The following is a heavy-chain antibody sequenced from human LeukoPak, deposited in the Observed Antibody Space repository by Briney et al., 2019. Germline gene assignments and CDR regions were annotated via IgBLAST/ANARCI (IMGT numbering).Heavy chain of an antibody. CDR3: AKGHSAHGTGFDY. D-gene: IGHD1-1*01. V-gene: IGHV3-23*01. Sequence: PGGSLRLSCAASGLSFSRFAMSWVRQAPGKGLEWVSTISGSGDTTYYADSVKGRFTISRDNLKSTLYVQMNSLRVEDTAVYYCAKGHSAHGTGFDYWGQGTLVTVSS. CDR2: ISGSGDTT. J-gene: IGHJ4*02. CDR1: GLSFSRFA.